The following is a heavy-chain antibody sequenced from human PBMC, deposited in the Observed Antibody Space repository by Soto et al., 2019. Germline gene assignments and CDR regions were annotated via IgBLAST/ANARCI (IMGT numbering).Heavy chain of an antibody. CDR1: GYTFSSYS. J-gene: IGHJ4*02. CDR3: ARDNGYYDL. Sequence: QIQMVQSGAEVKQPGASVKISCKTSGYTFSSYSINWVRQAPGQGLEWMAWISTNSGNTHYAERLQGRVTVTLDKTARTPFMEMWGLTSDDTAVYFCARDNGYYDLWGQGTLVTVSS. D-gene: IGHD3-22*01. V-gene: IGHV1-18*01. CDR2: ISTNSGNT.